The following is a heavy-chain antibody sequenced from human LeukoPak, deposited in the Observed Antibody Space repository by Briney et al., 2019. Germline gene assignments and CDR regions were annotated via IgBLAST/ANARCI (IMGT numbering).Heavy chain of an antibody. CDR1: GFTVSSNS. CDR2: IYSDNT. Sequence: GGTLRLSCAASGFTVSSNSMSWVRQAPGKGLEWVSFIYSDNTHYSDSVKGRFTISRDNSKNTLYLQMNSLRAEDTAVYYCARRAGAYSHPYDYWGQGTLVTVSS. J-gene: IGHJ4*02. CDR3: ARRAGAYSHPYDY. D-gene: IGHD4/OR15-4a*01. V-gene: IGHV3-53*01.